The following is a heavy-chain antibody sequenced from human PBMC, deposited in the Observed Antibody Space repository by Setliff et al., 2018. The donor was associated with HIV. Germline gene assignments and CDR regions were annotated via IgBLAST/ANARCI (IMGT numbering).Heavy chain of an antibody. Sequence: SETLSLTCTVSGDSVSSGSHYWSWIRQPAGKGLEWIGHIYTGGNANYNPSLQSRVTISVDTSKNRFSLRLSAVTAADTAVYYCASLTDYGGDSGSHWGQGTLVTVSS. J-gene: IGHJ4*02. CDR1: GDSVSSGSHY. V-gene: IGHV4-61*10. CDR3: ASLTDYGGDSGSH. D-gene: IGHD4-17*01. CDR2: IYTGGNA.